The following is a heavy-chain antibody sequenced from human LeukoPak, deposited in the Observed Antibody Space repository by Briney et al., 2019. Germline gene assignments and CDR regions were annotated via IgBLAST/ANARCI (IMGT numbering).Heavy chain of an antibody. J-gene: IGHJ4*02. V-gene: IGHV3-20*04. CDR3: ASLAGGYFFDH. D-gene: IGHD1-26*01. CDR2: ISWNSGSI. Sequence: RAGGSLRLSCAASGFIVRSSYMSWVRQAPGKGLEWVSGISWNSGSIGYADSVKGRFTISRDNAKNSLYLQTNSPRVEDTAVYYCASLAGGYFFDHWGQGTLVTVSS. CDR1: GFIVRSSY.